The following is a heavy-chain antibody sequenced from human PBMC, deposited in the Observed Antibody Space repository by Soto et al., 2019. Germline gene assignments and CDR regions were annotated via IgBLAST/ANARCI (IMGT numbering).Heavy chain of an antibody. Sequence: SETLSLTCTVSGASINSYYWSWIRQPPGKGLEWIGYIFYSGSTTYNPSLKSRVTISVDTSKNQFSLKLKYMTAADTAVYYCAREAIISGYNYGREKYNGMDVWGQGTMVTVSS. CDR2: IFYSGST. J-gene: IGHJ6*02. CDR1: GASINSYY. CDR3: AREAIISGYNYGREKYNGMDV. D-gene: IGHD5-18*01. V-gene: IGHV4-59*01.